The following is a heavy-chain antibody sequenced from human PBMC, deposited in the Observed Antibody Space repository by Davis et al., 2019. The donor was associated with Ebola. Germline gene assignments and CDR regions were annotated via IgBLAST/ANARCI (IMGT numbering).Heavy chain of an antibody. V-gene: IGHV3-66*01. D-gene: IGHD4-23*01. CDR3: VRDTAFRGHSDAFDV. CDR1: GFRVSDNY. J-gene: IGHJ3*01. Sequence: PGGSLRLSCAPSGFRVSDNYMAWVRQAPRQGLEWVSSPHSGGVTFYADSVKGRFTMSRDESRNMVYLHLTSLRVGDTATYYCVRDTAFRGHSDAFDVWGQGTEVAVSS. CDR2: PHSGGVT.